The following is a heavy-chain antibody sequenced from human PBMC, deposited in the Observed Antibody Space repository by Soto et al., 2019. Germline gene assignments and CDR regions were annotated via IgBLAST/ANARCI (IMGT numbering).Heavy chain of an antibody. Sequence: SDTLSLTCTVSGGSIGAGGYSWSLIRQPPGKGLEWIGYIYHSGSTYYNPSLKSRVTISVDRSKNQFSLKLSSVTAADTAVYYCARGSEYSYGSSLGYWGQGTLVTVSS. CDR3: ARGSEYSYGSSLGY. D-gene: IGHD5-18*01. J-gene: IGHJ4*02. CDR1: GGSIGAGGYS. CDR2: IYHSGST. V-gene: IGHV4-30-2*01.